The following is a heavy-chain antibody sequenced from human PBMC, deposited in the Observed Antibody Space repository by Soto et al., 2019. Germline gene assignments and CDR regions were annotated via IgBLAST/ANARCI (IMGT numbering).Heavy chain of an antibody. Sequence: PGGSLRLSCAASGFTFSGSAMHWVRQASGKGLEWVGRIRSKANSYATAYAASVKGRFTISRDDSKNTAYLQMNSLKTEDTAVYYCTRHGTLYLDFWSGQDNWFDPWGQGTLVTVSS. V-gene: IGHV3-73*01. D-gene: IGHD3-3*01. CDR3: TRHGTLYLDFWSGQDNWFDP. J-gene: IGHJ5*02. CDR2: IRSKANSYAT. CDR1: GFTFSGSA.